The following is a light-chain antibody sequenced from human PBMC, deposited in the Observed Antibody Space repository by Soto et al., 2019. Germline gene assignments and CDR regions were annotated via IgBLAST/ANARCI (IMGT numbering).Light chain of an antibody. Sequence: DIRMTQAPSSLSASEEDRVAITCQASQDIKNYLNWYQQKSGKAPKLLIYDASDLETGVPSRFSGSGSGTDFTFTINSLQPEDIATYYCQQYDNLPLTFGGGTKVDIK. J-gene: IGKJ4*01. CDR1: QDIKNY. CDR3: QQYDNLPLT. V-gene: IGKV1-33*01. CDR2: DAS.